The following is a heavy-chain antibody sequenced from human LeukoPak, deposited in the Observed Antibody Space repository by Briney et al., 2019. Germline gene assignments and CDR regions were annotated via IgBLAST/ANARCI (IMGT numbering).Heavy chain of an antibody. CDR3: ASSLRYYDILTGYYLYGMDV. J-gene: IGHJ6*02. CDR1: GGTFSSYA. V-gene: IGHV1-69*05. D-gene: IGHD3-9*01. Sequence: ASVKVSCKASGGTFSSYAISWVRQAPGQGLEWMGGIIPIFGTANYAQKFQGRVTITTDEPTSTAYMELSSLRSEDTAVYYCASSLRYYDILTGYYLYGMDVWGQGTTVTVSS. CDR2: IIPIFGTA.